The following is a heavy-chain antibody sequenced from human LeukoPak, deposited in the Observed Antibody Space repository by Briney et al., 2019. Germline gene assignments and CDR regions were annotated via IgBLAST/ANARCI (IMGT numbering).Heavy chain of an antibody. V-gene: IGHV1-3*04. Sequence: ASVKVSCKTSGYTFSRNPIHWVRQAPGQSLEWVAWINTGNGDTKCSQKFQGRVSITRDKSASTVYMELASLRFEDTAVYFCARDESDWGQGTLVTVSS. J-gene: IGHJ4*02. CDR2: INTGNGDT. CDR1: GYTFSRNP. CDR3: ARDESD.